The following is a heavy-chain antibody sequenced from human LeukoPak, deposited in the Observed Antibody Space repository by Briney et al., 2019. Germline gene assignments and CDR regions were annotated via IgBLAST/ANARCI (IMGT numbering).Heavy chain of an antibody. Sequence: ASVKVSCKASGYTFTGYYMHWVRQAPGQGLEWMGRINPNSGGTNYAQKFQGRVTMTRDTSISTAYMELSRLRSEDTAVYYCASWRDYDSSGYYVDYWGQGTLVTVSS. D-gene: IGHD3-22*01. CDR2: INPNSGGT. CDR3: ASWRDYDSSGYYVDY. V-gene: IGHV1-2*06. CDR1: GYTFTGYY. J-gene: IGHJ4*02.